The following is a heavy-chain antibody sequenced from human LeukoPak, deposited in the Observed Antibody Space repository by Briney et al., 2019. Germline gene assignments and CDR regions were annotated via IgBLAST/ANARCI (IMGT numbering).Heavy chain of an antibody. CDR1: GFTFRNYV. D-gene: IGHD3-10*01. V-gene: IGHV3-30*04. CDR3: VKEAYYGWGSSPTSYFDY. Sequence: GGSLRLSCAASGFTFRNYVIHWVRQAPGKGLEWVAVISHDVKTTYYADSAKGRFTISRDNSRNTVFLQMNRLRPEDTAVYYCVKEAYYGWGSSPTSYFDYWGQGTRVTVSS. J-gene: IGHJ4*02. CDR2: ISHDVKTT.